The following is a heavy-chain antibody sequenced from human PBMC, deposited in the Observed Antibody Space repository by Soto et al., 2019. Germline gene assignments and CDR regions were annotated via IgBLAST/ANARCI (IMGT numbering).Heavy chain of an antibody. Sequence: SETLSLTCTVSGGSISSGDYYWSWIRQPPGKGLEWIGYIYYSGSTYYNPSLKSRVTISVDTSKNQFSLKLSSVTAADTAVYYSARLLYKLPTPLGIYYWGQGTLVTVSS. J-gene: IGHJ4*02. CDR1: GGSISSGDYY. CDR2: IYYSGST. D-gene: IGHD2-2*01. V-gene: IGHV4-30-4*01. CDR3: ARLLYKLPTPLGIYY.